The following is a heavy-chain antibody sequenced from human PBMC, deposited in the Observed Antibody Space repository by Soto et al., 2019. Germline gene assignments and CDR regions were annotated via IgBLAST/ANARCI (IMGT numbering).Heavy chain of an antibody. J-gene: IGHJ6*03. CDR1: GFNFRDYG. V-gene: IGHV3-33*01. D-gene: IGHD1-1*01. Sequence: QVQLIESGGGVVQPGRSLRLSCAASGFNFRDYGMHWLRQAPGKGLEWAAVIWSDGSNKYYGDSVKGRFSISRDNSKNTLYLEMNSLRVEDTAVYYCARGRWNPPSVYYYFYVDVWGKGDTVTVSS. CDR3: ARGRWNPPSVYYYFYVDV. CDR2: IWSDGSNK.